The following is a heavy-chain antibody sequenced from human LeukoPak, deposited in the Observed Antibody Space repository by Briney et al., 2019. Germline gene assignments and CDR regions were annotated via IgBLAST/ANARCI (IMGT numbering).Heavy chain of an antibody. CDR2: INHSGST. CDR3: ARVGYSYGPELQFDY. Sequence: SETLSLTCTVSGYSISSGYYWGWIRQPPGKGLEWIGEINHSGSTNYNPSLKSRVTISVDTSKNQFSLKLSSVTAADTAVYYCARVGYSYGPELQFDYWGQGTLVTVSS. CDR1: GYSISSGYY. J-gene: IGHJ4*02. D-gene: IGHD5-18*01. V-gene: IGHV4-38-2*02.